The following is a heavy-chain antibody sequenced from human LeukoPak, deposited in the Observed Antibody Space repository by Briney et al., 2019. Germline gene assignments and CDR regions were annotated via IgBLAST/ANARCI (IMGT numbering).Heavy chain of an antibody. CDR2: ITGSGSDT. V-gene: IGHV3-23*01. J-gene: IGHJ4*02. CDR1: GFTFSSYA. Sequence: GGSLRLSCAASGFTFSSYAMNWVRQVPGKGLEWVSSITGSGSDTYFVDSVKGRFTISRDNSKNTLYPQLNSLRAEDTAVYYCAKGTEGYCSGTICYPFDYWGRGTLVTVSS. CDR3: AKGTEGYCSGTICYPFDY. D-gene: IGHD2-15*01.